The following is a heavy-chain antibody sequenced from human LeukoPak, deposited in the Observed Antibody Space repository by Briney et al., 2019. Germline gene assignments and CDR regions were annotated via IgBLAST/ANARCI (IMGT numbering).Heavy chain of an antibody. D-gene: IGHD2-21*02. V-gene: IGHV5-51*01. CDR3: ARVVVVTSTHWYFDL. Sequence: HGESLKISCKGSGYSSTSYWIGWVRQVPGKGLDWMGLIHPGDSDTRYSPSFQGQVTISVDKSITTAYLQWSSLQASDTAIYFCARVVVVTSTHWYFDLWGRGSLVTVFS. CDR2: IHPGDSDT. J-gene: IGHJ2*01. CDR1: GYSSTSYW.